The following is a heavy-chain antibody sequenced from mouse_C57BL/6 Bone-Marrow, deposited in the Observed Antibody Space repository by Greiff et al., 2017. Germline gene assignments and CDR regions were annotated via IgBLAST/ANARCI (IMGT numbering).Heavy chain of an antibody. V-gene: IGHV5-17*01. D-gene: IGHD1-1*01. CDR2: ISSGSSTI. Sequence: EVMLVESGGGLVKPGGSLKLSCAASGFTFSDYGMHWVRQAPEKGLEWVAYISSGSSTIYYADTVKGRFTISRAHAKNTLFLQMTSMRSEDTAMYYCARTGYYYGGSYAWYFDVWGTGTTVTVSS. CDR3: ARTGYYYGGSYAWYFDV. CDR1: GFTFSDYG. J-gene: IGHJ1*03.